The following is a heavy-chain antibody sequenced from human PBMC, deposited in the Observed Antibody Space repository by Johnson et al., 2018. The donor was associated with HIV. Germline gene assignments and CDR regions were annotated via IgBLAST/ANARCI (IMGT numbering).Heavy chain of an antibody. CDR3: ASGAYYDILTGYSDAFDI. D-gene: IGHD3-9*01. Sequence: VQLVESGGGVVQPGGSLRLSCAASGFTFSDYYMSWIRQAPGKGLEWVSYISGSGSTIYYAESVKGRFTISRDNAKNSLFLQMNSLRGEDTAVYYCASGAYYDILTGYSDAFDIWGQGTMVTVSS. CDR1: GFTFSDYY. J-gene: IGHJ3*02. V-gene: IGHV3-11*04. CDR2: ISGSGSTI.